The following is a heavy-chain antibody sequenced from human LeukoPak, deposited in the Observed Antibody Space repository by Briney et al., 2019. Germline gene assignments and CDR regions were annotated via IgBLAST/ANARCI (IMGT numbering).Heavy chain of an antibody. CDR1: GYTFTSYD. D-gene: IGHD7-27*01. J-gene: IGHJ4*02. CDR3: ARNWVPSDQIDY. V-gene: IGHV1-18*01. Sequence: ASVKVSCKASGYTFTSYDINWVRQATGQGLEWMGWISAYNGNTNYAQKLQGRVTMTTDTSTSTAYMELRSLRSDDTAVYYCARNWVPSDQIDYWGQGTLVTVSS. CDR2: ISAYNGNT.